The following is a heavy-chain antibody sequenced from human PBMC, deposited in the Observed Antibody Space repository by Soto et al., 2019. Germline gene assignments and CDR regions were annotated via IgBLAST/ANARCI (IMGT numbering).Heavy chain of an antibody. CDR1: RFPLSTTGVG. V-gene: IGHV2-5*02. CDR3: AHSPYCSSTSCYDYYYYMDV. Sequence: SGPTLVNATQILRQTYTFSRFPLSTTGVGVGWIRQPPGKALEWLALIYWDDDKRYSPSLKSRLTITKDTSKNQVVLTMTNMDPVDTATYYCAHSPYCSSTSCYDYYYYMDVWAKRSTVTVSS. D-gene: IGHD2-2*01. J-gene: IGHJ6*03. CDR2: IYWDDDK.